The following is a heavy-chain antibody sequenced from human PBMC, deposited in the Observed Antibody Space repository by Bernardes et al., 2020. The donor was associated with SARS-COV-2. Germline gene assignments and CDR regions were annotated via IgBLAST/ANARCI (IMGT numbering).Heavy chain of an antibody. CDR3: ARRDIMIVGFDF. D-gene: IGHD3-16*01. J-gene: IGHJ4*02. CDR2: MYYSGST. V-gene: IGHV4-39*01. Sequence: SETLSLTCTVSGGSVRSSNYYWGWVRQPPGKGLEWIGSMYYSGSTYYNPSLKSRVTIFVDTSKNQFSLKLSSVTAADTAVYYCARRDIMIVGFDFWGQGTLVTVSS. CDR1: GGSVRSSNYY.